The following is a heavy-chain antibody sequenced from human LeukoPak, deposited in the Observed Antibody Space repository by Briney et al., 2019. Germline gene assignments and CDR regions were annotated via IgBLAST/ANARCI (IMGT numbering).Heavy chain of an antibody. Sequence: PGGSLRLSCAASGFTFTSYAMIWVRQAPGKGLDWVSVISGSGGNTYYADSVKGRFTISRDNSKNTLYLQMNSLRAEDTAVYYCAKAPGYNYAPRGWIDPWGQGTLVTVSS. V-gene: IGHV3-23*01. CDR2: ISGSGGNT. CDR1: GFTFTSYA. D-gene: IGHD5-18*01. J-gene: IGHJ5*02. CDR3: AKAPGYNYAPRGWIDP.